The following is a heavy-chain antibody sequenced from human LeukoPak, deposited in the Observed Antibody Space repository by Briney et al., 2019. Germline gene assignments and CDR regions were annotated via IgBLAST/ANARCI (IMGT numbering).Heavy chain of an antibody. Sequence: PSQTLSLTCTVSGGSISSGSYYWGWIRQPPGKGLEWIGSIYYSGNTYYNPSLKSRVTISTDTSKNQFSLKLSSVTAADTALYYCARYHNGYDDYWGQGTLVTVSS. D-gene: IGHD5-12*01. J-gene: IGHJ4*02. V-gene: IGHV4-39*07. CDR1: GGSISSGSYY. CDR2: IYYSGNT. CDR3: ARYHNGYDDY.